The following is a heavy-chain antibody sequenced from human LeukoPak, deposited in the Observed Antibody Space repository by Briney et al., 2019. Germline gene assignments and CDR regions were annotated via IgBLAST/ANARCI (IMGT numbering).Heavy chain of an antibody. Sequence: GTSVKVSCKASGYTFTSFAMNWVRQAPGQGLEWMGWINTNTGNPTYAQGFTGRFVFSLDTSVSTAYLQISSLRAEDTAVYYCARDPSSSCHWGQGTLVTVSS. J-gene: IGHJ4*02. CDR2: INTNTGNP. D-gene: IGHD6-13*01. CDR1: GYTFTSFA. V-gene: IGHV7-4-1*02. CDR3: ARDPSSSCH.